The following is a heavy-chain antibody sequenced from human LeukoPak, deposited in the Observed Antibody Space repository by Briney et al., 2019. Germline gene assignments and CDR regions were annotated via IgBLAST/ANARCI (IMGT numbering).Heavy chain of an antibody. CDR2: IKQDGSEK. D-gene: IGHD3-3*01. CDR1: GFTFSNYW. CDR3: ARHLLYYDISSGYYPHPLNVDY. J-gene: IGHJ4*02. V-gene: IGHV3-7*02. Sequence: GGSLRLSCAASGFTFSNYWMSWVRQAPGKGLEWVASIKQDGSEKYYVDSVKGRFTISRDNAKNSLYLQINSLRAEDTAVYYCARHLLYYDISSGYYPHPLNVDYWGQGTLVTVSS.